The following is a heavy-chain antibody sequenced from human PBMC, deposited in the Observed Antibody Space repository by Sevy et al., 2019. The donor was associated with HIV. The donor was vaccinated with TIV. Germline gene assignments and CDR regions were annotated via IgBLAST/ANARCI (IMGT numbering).Heavy chain of an antibody. J-gene: IGHJ6*02. Sequence: GGSLRLSCAVSGFTFRNFWMSWVRQAPGKGLEWVANIRQDGSEKYYVDSVRGRFTISRDKAKNSLFLQLNSLGADDTAIYYCAKSYFGSGTSYGMDLWGRGTTVTVSS. CDR3: AKSYFGSGTSYGMDL. V-gene: IGHV3-7*01. CDR2: IRQDGSEK. CDR1: GFTFRNFW. D-gene: IGHD3-10*01.